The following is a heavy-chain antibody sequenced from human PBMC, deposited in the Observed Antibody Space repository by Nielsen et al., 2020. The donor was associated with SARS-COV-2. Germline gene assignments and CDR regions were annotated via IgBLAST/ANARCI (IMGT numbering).Heavy chain of an antibody. CDR3: ARGSPNIVATIFDY. Sequence: GESLKISCAASGFTFSSYSMNWVRQAPGKGLEWVSSISSSSSYIYYADSVKGRSTISRDNAKNSLYLQMNSLRAEDTAVYYCARGSPNIVATIFDYWGQGTLVTVSS. V-gene: IGHV3-21*01. D-gene: IGHD5-12*01. CDR1: GFTFSSYS. CDR2: ISSSSSYI. J-gene: IGHJ4*02.